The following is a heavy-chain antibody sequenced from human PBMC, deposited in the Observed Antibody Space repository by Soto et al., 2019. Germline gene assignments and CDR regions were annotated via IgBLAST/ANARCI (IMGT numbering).Heavy chain of an antibody. J-gene: IGHJ4*02. Sequence: NPGGSLRLSCAASGFTFSNAWMSWVRQAPGKGLEWVGRIKSKTDGGTTDYAAPVKGRFTISRDDSKNTLYLQMNSLKTEDTAVYYCTTESSGWDGPFDYLGQGTLVTVSS. V-gene: IGHV3-15*01. D-gene: IGHD1-26*01. CDR3: TTESSGWDGPFDY. CDR2: IKSKTDGGTT. CDR1: GFTFSNAW.